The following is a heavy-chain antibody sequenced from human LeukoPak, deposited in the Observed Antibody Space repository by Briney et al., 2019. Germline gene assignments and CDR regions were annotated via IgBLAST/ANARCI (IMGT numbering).Heavy chain of an antibody. Sequence: SETLSLTCTVSGGSISSHYWSWIRQPPGKGLEWIGYIYYSGSTNYNPSLKSRVTISVDTSKNQFSLKLSSVTAADTAVYYCARWRSRGFERDYSNQYYFDHWGQGTLVTVSS. CDR1: GGSISSHY. CDR3: ARWRSRGFERDYSNQYYFDH. CDR2: IYYSGST. J-gene: IGHJ4*02. V-gene: IGHV4-59*11. D-gene: IGHD4-11*01.